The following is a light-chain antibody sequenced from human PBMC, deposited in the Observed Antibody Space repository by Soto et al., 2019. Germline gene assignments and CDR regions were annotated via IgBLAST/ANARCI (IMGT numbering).Light chain of an antibody. CDR2: EAS. CDR1: QSVGSN. Sequence: EIVMTQSPATLSVSPGERVTLSCRASQSVGSNLAWYQQKPGLAPRVLIYEASARATVIPARFSGSGSGTEFTLTISSLQSEDFAVYYCQQYDDWPLTFGGGTKVEIK. CDR3: QQYDDWPLT. J-gene: IGKJ4*01. V-gene: IGKV3-15*01.